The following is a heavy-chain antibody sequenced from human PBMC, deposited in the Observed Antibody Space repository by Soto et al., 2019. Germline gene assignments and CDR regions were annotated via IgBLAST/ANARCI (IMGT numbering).Heavy chain of an antibody. V-gene: IGHV3-48*01. CDR1: GFTFSSYS. J-gene: IGHJ6*03. CDR3: ARRGYSYYYYYYYMDV. D-gene: IGHD3-22*01. CDR2: ISSSSSTI. Sequence: GGSLRLSCAASGFTFSSYSMNWVRQAPGKGLEWVSYISSSSSTIYYADSVKGRFTISRDNAKNSLYLQMNSLRAEDTAVYYCARRGYSYYYYYYYMDVWGKGNTVTVSS.